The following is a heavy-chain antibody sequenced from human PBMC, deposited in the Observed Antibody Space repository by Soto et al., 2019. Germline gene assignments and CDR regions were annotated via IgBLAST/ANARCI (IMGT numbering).Heavy chain of an antibody. CDR3: GRGGYSYDNYYYYSMDV. V-gene: IGHV3-74*01. D-gene: IGHD5-18*01. Sequence: GGSLRLSCGASGFTFSSYWMHWVRQAPGKGLVWVSRINNNGSSISYADSVKGRFTISRDNAKNTLYLQMNSLRAEDTAVYYCGRGGYSYDNYYYYSMDVWGQGTTVTVSS. J-gene: IGHJ6*02. CDR1: GFTFSSYW. CDR2: INNNGSSI.